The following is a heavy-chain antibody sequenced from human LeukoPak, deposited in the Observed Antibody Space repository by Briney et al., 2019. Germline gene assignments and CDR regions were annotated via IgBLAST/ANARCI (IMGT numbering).Heavy chain of an antibody. CDR3: AKNFLGSTSCYDY. Sequence: GGSLRLSCAASGFTFSSYAMSRVRQAPGKGLEWVSAISGSGGSTYYADSVKGRFTISRDNSKNTLYLQMNSLRAEDTAVYYCAKNFLGSTSCYDYWGQGTLVTVSS. CDR1: GFTFSSYA. D-gene: IGHD2-2*01. CDR2: ISGSGGST. J-gene: IGHJ4*02. V-gene: IGHV3-23*01.